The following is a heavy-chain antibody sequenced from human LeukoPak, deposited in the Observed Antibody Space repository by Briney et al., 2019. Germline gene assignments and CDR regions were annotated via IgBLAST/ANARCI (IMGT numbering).Heavy chain of an antibody. J-gene: IGHJ6*03. Sequence: EASVKVSCKASGYTFTSYGISWVRQAPGQGLEWMGWISAYNGNTNYAQKLQGRVTMTEDTSTDTAYIELSRLRSEDTAVYYCATYVPRLTGYSYYYYYYMDVWGKGTTVTVSS. CDR1: GYTFTSYG. V-gene: IGHV1-18*01. CDR2: ISAYNGNT. CDR3: ATYVPRLTGYSYYYYYYMDV. D-gene: IGHD5-18*01.